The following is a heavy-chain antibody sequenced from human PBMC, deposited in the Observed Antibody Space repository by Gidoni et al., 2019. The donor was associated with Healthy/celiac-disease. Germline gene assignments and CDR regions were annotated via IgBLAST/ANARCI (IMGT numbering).Heavy chain of an antibody. V-gene: IGHV4-59*01. D-gene: IGHD6-19*01. CDR3: ARSKQWLRLGWFDP. CDR1: GGSISSYY. Sequence: QVQLQESGPGLVTPSETLSLTCTVSGGSISSYYWRWIRQPPGKGLEWIGYIYYSGSTNYNPSLKSRVTISVDTSKNQFSLKLSSVTAADTAVYYCARSKQWLRLGWFDPWGQGTLVTVSS. J-gene: IGHJ5*02. CDR2: IYYSGST.